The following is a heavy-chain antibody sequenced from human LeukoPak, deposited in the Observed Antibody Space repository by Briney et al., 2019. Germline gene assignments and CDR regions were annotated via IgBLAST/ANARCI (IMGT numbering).Heavy chain of an antibody. D-gene: IGHD3-22*01. J-gene: IGHJ1*01. Sequence: PGRSLRLSCAASGFTFSSYGMHWVRQAPGKGLEWVAVISYDGSNKYYADSVKGRFTISRDNSKNTLYLQMNSLRAEDTAVYYCAQGPNTGYYYDSSGYYYPEYFQHWGQGTLVTVSS. CDR1: GFTFSSYG. CDR2: ISYDGSNK. CDR3: AQGPNTGYYYDSSGYYYPEYFQH. V-gene: IGHV3-30*18.